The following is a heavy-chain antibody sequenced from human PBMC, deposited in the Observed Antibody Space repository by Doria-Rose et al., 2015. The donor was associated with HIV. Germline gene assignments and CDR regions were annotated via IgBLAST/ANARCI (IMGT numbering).Heavy chain of an antibody. CDR3: AKQAVNWFDP. Sequence: QVQLQESGPGLVKPSETLSLTCTVSGGSVASGTPYWDWIRQTPGKGLEWIGTIYYSGTTYYKPSLRGRVTISLHTSKNQYSLKLISVTAADTGVYYCAKQAVNWFDPRGQGTLVTVSS. CDR2: IYYSGTT. J-gene: IGHJ5*02. D-gene: IGHD6-25*01. CDR1: GGSVASGTPY. V-gene: IGHV4-39*01.